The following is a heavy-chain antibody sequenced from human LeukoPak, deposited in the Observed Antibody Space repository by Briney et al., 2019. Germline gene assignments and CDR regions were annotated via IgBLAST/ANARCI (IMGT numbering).Heavy chain of an antibody. CDR1: GGSISSGDYY. J-gene: IGHJ5*02. CDR3: ARPYYFDSRIDP. D-gene: IGHD3-22*01. Sequence: SQTLSLTCTVSGGSISSGDYYWSWIRQPPGKGLEWIAYMYYSGSTYYNPSLKSRVTMSADTSKNQLSLKLSSVTAADTAVYYCARPYYFDSRIDPWGQGILVTVSS. CDR2: MYYSGST. V-gene: IGHV4-30-4*01.